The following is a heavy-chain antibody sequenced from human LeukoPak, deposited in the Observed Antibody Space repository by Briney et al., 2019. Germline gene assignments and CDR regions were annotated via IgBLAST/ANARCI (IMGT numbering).Heavy chain of an antibody. D-gene: IGHD6-13*01. CDR2: IDPSDSYT. V-gene: IGHV5-10-1*01. Sequence: GESLKISCEGSGYSFTSYWISWVRQMPGKGLEWMGRIDPSDSYTNYSPSFQGHVTISADKSISTAYLQWSSLKASDTAMYYCARHINGYSSSWYDYWGQGTLVTVSS. J-gene: IGHJ4*02. CDR1: GYSFTSYW. CDR3: ARHINGYSSSWYDY.